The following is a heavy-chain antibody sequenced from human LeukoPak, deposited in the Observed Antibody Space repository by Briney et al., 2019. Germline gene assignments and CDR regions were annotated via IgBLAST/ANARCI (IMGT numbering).Heavy chain of an antibody. D-gene: IGHD2-8*01. Sequence: PGGSLRLSCAASGFTFSSYAMHWVRQAPGKGLEWVAVISYDGSNKYYADSAKGRFTISRDNSKNTLYLQMNSLRAEDTAVYYCARGGPQVSYPVDYWGQGTLVTVSS. V-gene: IGHV3-30-3*01. CDR2: ISYDGSNK. J-gene: IGHJ4*02. CDR1: GFTFSSYA. CDR3: ARGGPQVSYPVDY.